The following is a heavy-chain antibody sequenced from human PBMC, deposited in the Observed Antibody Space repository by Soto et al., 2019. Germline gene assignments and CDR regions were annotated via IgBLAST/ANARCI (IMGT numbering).Heavy chain of an antibody. V-gene: IGHV4-61*01. Sequence: QVQLQESGPGLVKPSETLSLTCTVSGGSVSSGSFYWSWIRHPPGKALEWIGYISYSGSTNYNPSLKSRITISVDTSKNQFSLKLSVVTAADTAVYYCARGDYDSSGYYSLHYFDYWGQGTLVTVSS. CDR3: ARGDYDSSGYYSLHYFDY. D-gene: IGHD3-22*01. J-gene: IGHJ4*02. CDR2: ISYSGST. CDR1: GGSVSSGSFY.